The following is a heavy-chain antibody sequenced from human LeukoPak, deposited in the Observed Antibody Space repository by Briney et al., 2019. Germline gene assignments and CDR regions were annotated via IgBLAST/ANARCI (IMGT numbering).Heavy chain of an antibody. V-gene: IGHV3-48*02. CDR2: ISSSGSTI. J-gene: IGHJ4*02. Sequence: GGSLRLSCAASGFTFSSYSMNWVRQAPGKGLEWISYISSSGSTINYADSVKGRFTISRDSAKNSLYLPMNSLKDEDTAVYYCPRDRDSGDYTAAPGDYWGQGTLVTVSS. CDR3: PRDRDSGDYTAAPGDY. D-gene: IGHD4-17*01. CDR1: GFTFSSYS.